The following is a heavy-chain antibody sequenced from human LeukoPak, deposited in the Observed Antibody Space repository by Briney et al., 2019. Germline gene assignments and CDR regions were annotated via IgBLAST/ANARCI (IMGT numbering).Heavy chain of an antibody. V-gene: IGHV3-66*01. J-gene: IGHJ4*02. CDR2: IYSGGDT. CDR3: ARDPDG. Sequence: GGSLRLSCAASGFTVSSYYMSWVRQAPGKGLEWVSVIYSGGDTFHADSAKGRFTLSRDNSKNTLYLQMNSLRAEDTAIYYCARDPDGWGQGTLVTVSS. CDR1: GFTVSSYY.